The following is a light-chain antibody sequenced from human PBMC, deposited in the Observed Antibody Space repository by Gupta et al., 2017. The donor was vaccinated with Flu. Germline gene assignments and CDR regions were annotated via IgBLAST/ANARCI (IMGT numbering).Light chain of an antibody. V-gene: IGKV3-15*01. CDR2: GAS. J-gene: IGKJ5*01. CDR1: QSVNTY. Sequence: EIVMTQSPATLSVSPGESATLSCRASQSVNTYLAWYQQKPGQTPRLLIHGASTRATGIPPRFSGSGSGTEFTLSISSLQSEEFALYYCQHYIHCPIAFGQGTRLEIK. CDR3: QHYIHCPIA.